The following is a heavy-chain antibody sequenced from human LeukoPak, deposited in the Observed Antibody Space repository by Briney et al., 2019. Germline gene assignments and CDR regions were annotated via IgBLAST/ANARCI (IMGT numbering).Heavy chain of an antibody. CDR3: ARDHSGSGSYNWFDP. J-gene: IGHJ5*02. V-gene: IGHV1-69*06. CDR1: GGTFSSYA. D-gene: IGHD3-10*01. Sequence: SVKVSRKASGGTFSSYAISWVRQAPGQGLEWMGGIIPIFGTANYAQKFQGRVTITADKSTSTAYMELSSLRSEDTAVYYCARDHSGSGSYNWFDPWGQGTLVTVSS. CDR2: IIPIFGTA.